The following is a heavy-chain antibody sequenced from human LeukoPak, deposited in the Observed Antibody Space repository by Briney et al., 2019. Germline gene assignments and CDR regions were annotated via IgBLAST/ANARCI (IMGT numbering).Heavy chain of an antibody. CDR1: GFTFSSYA. CDR3: ARDPSDYGEGYFDY. D-gene: IGHD4/OR15-4a*01. Sequence: GGSLRLSCAASGFTFSSYAMSWVRQAPGKGLEWVANIKQDESEKYYVDSVKGRFTISRDNAKNSLYLQMNSLRAEDTAVYYCARDPSDYGEGYFDYWGQGTLVTVSS. CDR2: IKQDESEK. J-gene: IGHJ4*02. V-gene: IGHV3-7*01.